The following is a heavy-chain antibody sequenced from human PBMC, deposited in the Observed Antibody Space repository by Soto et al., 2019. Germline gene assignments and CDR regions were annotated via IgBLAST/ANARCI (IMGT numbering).Heavy chain of an antibody. CDR1: GGTFSSYA. Sequence: QVQLVQSGAEVKKPGSSVKVSCKASGGTFSSYAISWVRQAPGQGLEWMGGIIPIFGTANYGQKFQGRVTITADESTSTAYMDLSSVRSEDTAVYYCARDGGDGYNHNWFDPWGQGTLVTVSS. D-gene: IGHD3-16*01. J-gene: IGHJ5*02. CDR3: ARDGGDGYNHNWFDP. V-gene: IGHV1-69*01. CDR2: IIPIFGTA.